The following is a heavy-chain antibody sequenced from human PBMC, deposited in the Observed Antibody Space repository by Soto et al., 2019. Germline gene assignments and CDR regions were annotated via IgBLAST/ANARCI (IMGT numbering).Heavy chain of an antibody. CDR3: ARDNGEFDP. CDR1: GFTFSSYT. J-gene: IGHJ5*02. Sequence: EVQLVESGGGLVKPGGSLRLSCAASGFTFSSYTMSWVRQAPGKGLEWVSSINSSSTYIYYADSVKGRFTISRDNAKNSLYLQMNSLRAEDTAVYYCARDNGEFDPWGQGTLVTVSS. D-gene: IGHD3-10*01. CDR2: INSSSTYI. V-gene: IGHV3-21*01.